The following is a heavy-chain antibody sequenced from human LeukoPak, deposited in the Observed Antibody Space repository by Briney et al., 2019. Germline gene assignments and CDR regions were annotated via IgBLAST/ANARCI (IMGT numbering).Heavy chain of an antibody. CDR2: INHSGST. J-gene: IGHJ6*03. CDR1: GGSISNYY. Sequence: SETLSLTCTISGGSISNYYWSRIRQPPGKGLEWIGEINHSGSTNYNPSLKSRVTISVDTSKNQFSLKLSSVTAADTAVYYCARGYCSGGSCRHYYYYYYMDVWGKGTTVTISS. V-gene: IGHV4-34*01. CDR3: ARGYCSGGSCRHYYYYYYMDV. D-gene: IGHD2-15*01.